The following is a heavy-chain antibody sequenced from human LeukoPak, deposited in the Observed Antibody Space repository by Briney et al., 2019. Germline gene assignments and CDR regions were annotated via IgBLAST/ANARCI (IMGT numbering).Heavy chain of an antibody. CDR2: IYYSGST. V-gene: IGHV4-59*01. CDR3: ARGYSSGWYYRGGFDY. J-gene: IGHJ4*02. D-gene: IGHD6-19*01. CDR1: GGSISSYY. Sequence: SETLSLTCTVSGGSISSYYWSWIRQPPGKGLEWIGYIYYSGSTNYNPSLKSRVTISVDTSKNRFSLKLSSVTAADTAVYYCARGYSSGWYYRGGFDYWGQGTLVTVSS.